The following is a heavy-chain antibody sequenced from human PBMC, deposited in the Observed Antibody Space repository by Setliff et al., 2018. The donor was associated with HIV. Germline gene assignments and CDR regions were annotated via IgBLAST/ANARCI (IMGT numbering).Heavy chain of an antibody. D-gene: IGHD3-10*01. J-gene: IGHJ1*01. CDR3: ATSDGSGFFSY. V-gene: IGHV3-23*01. CDR2: ISGSSSIK. Sequence: GGSLRLSCAASGFTFRDYAMIWVRQAPGMGLEWVSTISGSSSIKEYADFVKGRFSISRDNSKDTVFLHMSSLRVEDTAIYYCATSDGSGFFSYWGQGTAVTVSS. CDR1: GFTFRDYA.